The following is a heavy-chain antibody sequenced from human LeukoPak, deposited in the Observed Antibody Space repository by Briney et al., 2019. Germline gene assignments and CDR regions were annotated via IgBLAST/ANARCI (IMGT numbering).Heavy chain of an antibody. V-gene: IGHV1-2*02. J-gene: IGHJ4*02. CDR2: IKPSNGDT. D-gene: IGHD1-26*01. CDR3: ASPPLSSAMYYAH. Sequence: ASVKVSCKASGYNFSGHYMHWVRQAPGQGLEWMGWIKPSNGDTKYAENFQGRVTMTRDTSISTAYMELSSLRSDDTAVYYCASPPLSSAMYYAHWGQGTLVTVSS. CDR1: GYNFSGHY.